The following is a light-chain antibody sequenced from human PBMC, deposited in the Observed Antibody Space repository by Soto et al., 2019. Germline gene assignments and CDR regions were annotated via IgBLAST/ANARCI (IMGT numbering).Light chain of an antibody. V-gene: IGLV1-40*01. CDR2: GNS. CDR1: SSNIGAGYD. CDR3: QSYDSSLSGYV. J-gene: IGLJ1*01. Sequence: QCVLTQPPSVSGAPGQRVAISCTGNSSNIGAGYDVHWYQLLPGTAPKLLIYGNSNRPSGVPDRFSGSKSGTSTSLAITGLQAEDEADYYCQSYDSSLSGYVFGAGTKLTVL.